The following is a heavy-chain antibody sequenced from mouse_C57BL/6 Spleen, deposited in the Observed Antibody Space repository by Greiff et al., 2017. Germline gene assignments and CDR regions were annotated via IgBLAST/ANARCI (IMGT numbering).Heavy chain of an antibody. CDR3: TRNGNPSYFDY. CDR1: GYTFTDYE. V-gene: IGHV1-15*01. J-gene: IGHJ2*01. D-gene: IGHD1-1*01. Sequence: VQLQQSGAELVRPGASVTLSCKASGYTFTDYEMDWVKQTPVHGLEWIGAIDPETGGTAYNQKFKGKAILTADKSSSTAYMELRTLTSEDSAVYYCTRNGNPSYFDYWGQGTTLTVSS. CDR2: IDPETGGT.